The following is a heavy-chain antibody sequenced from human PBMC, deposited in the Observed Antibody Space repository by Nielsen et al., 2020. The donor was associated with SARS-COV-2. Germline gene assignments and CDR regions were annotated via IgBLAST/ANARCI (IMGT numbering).Heavy chain of an antibody. CDR3: ARDPNYYGSGSYYKY. V-gene: IGHV3-30-3*01. CDR2: ISYDGSNK. D-gene: IGHD3-10*01. Sequence: GGSLRLSCAASGFTFSSYAMSWVRQAPGKGLEWVAVISYDGSNKYYADSVKGRFTISRDNSKNTLYLQMNSLRAEDTAVYYCARDPNYYGSGSYYKYWGQGTLVTVSS. CDR1: GFTFSSYA. J-gene: IGHJ4*02.